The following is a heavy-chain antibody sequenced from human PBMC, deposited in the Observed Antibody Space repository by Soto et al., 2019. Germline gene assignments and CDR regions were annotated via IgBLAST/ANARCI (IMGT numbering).Heavy chain of an antibody. Sequence: QVQLVQSGAAVKKPGSSVKVSCKASGGTFSSYAISWVRQAPGQGLEWMGGIIPIFGTANYAQKFQGRVTITADESTSTAYMELSSLRSEDTAVYYCAGGIIRNYYDSSGDAFDIWGQGTMVTVSS. J-gene: IGHJ3*02. D-gene: IGHD3-22*01. CDR1: GGTFSSYA. CDR3: AGGIIRNYYDSSGDAFDI. CDR2: IIPIFGTA. V-gene: IGHV1-69*12.